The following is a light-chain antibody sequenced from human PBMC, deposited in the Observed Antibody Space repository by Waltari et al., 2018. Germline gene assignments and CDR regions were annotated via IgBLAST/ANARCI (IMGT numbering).Light chain of an antibody. CDR2: DNN. CDR3: GAWDSSLSASV. V-gene: IGLV1-51*01. J-gene: IGLJ1*01. Sequence: QSVLTQPPSVSAAPGQKVTISCSGGSSNIGNNYVSWYQQLPGTAPKLLIYDNNRRPSGIPDRFSGSKSGTSATLAITGLLTGDEADYYCGAWDSSLSASVFGTGTKVTVL. CDR1: SSNIGNNY.